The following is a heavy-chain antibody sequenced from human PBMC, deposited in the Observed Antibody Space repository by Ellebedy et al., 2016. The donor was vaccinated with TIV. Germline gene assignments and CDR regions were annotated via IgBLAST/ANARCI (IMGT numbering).Heavy chain of an antibody. CDR2: ISGYNGNT. V-gene: IGHV1-18*01. J-gene: IGHJ6*03. CDR3: ARFPGPLRRNYYYYMDV. D-gene: IGHD4-17*01. Sequence: ASVKVSXXVSGYTFTNYGISWVRQAPGQGLELMGWISGYNGNTNYAQKLQGRVTMTTDTSTSTAYMELRSLRSDDTAVYYCARFPGPLRRNYYYYMDVWGKGTTVTVSS. CDR1: GYTFTNYG.